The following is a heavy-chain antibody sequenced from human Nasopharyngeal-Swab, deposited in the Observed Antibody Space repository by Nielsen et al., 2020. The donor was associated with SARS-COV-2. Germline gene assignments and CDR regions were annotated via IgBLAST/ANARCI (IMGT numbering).Heavy chain of an antibody. Sequence: SVKVSCKASGGTLSSYAISWVRQAPGQGLEWMGGIIPIFGTANYAQKFQGRVTITADESTSTAYMELSSLRSEDTAVYYCATSSEGSGWYLDAFDIWGQGTMVTVSS. CDR1: GGTLSSYA. J-gene: IGHJ3*02. CDR3: ATSSEGSGWYLDAFDI. CDR2: IIPIFGTA. V-gene: IGHV1-69*13. D-gene: IGHD6-19*01.